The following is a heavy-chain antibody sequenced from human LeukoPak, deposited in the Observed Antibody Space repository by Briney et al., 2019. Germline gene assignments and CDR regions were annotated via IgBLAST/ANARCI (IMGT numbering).Heavy chain of an antibody. D-gene: IGHD1-1*01. CDR1: GGSISSYY. CDR2: IYYSGST. V-gene: IGHV4-39*01. Sequence: SETLSLTCTVSGGSISSYYWGWIRQPPGKGLEWIGSIYYSGSTYYNPSLKSRVTIYVDTSKNQFSLNLNSVTAADTAVYYCARRNRGVGTSPDYWGQGTLVTVSS. J-gene: IGHJ4*02. CDR3: ARRNRGVGTSPDY.